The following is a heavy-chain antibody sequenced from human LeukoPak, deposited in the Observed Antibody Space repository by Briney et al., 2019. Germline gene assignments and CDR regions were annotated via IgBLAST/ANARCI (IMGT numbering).Heavy chain of an antibody. Sequence: GGSLRLSCAVSGFTFSNYWMSWVRQTPGKGLEWVANIKQDGSEKHYVDSVKGRFTISSDNGKSSLYLQMNSLRAEDTAVYYCARDRFCITTSCYFRPYYFDYWGQGALVTVSS. CDR2: IKQDGSEK. D-gene: IGHD2-2*01. V-gene: IGHV3-7*01. J-gene: IGHJ4*02. CDR3: ARDRFCITTSCYFRPYYFDY. CDR1: GFTFSNYW.